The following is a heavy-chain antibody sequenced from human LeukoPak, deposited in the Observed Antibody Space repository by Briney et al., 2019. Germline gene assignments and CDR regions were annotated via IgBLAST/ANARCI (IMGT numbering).Heavy chain of an antibody. Sequence: GGSLRLSCAASGFTFSSYAMSWVRQAPGKGLEWVSAISGSGGSTYYADSVKGRFTISRDNSKNTLYLQMDSLRAEDTAVYYCAKTSYYYDSSGYYSFDYWGQGTLVTVSS. CDR2: ISGSGGST. J-gene: IGHJ4*02. V-gene: IGHV3-23*01. CDR3: AKTSYYYDSSGYYSFDY. CDR1: GFTFSSYA. D-gene: IGHD3-22*01.